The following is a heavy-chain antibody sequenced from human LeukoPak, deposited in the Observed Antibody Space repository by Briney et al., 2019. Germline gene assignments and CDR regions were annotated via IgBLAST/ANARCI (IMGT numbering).Heavy chain of an antibody. CDR3: ARRKYSTSWYFDL. Sequence: SETLSLTCTVSGGTISSTNYYWGWICRPPGKGLEWIGNIYYSGSTYYSPSLKSRVTISLDTTKNQFSLQLNSLTAADTAVYYCARRKYSTSWYFDLWGRGTLVTVSS. CDR1: GGTISSTNYY. J-gene: IGHJ2*01. V-gene: IGHV4-39*07. D-gene: IGHD6-13*01. CDR2: IYYSGST.